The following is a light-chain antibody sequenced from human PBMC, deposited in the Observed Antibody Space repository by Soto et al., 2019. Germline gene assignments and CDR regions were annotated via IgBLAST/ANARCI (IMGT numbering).Light chain of an antibody. J-gene: IGLJ1*01. Sequence: QSALSQPASVSGSPGQSITIYCTGTSSDVGSYNYVSWYQQYPGKAPKLMISEVRNRPSGISNRFSGSKSGNTASLTISGLQAEDEADYYCSSSAITSTPIYVFGTGTKLTVL. V-gene: IGLV2-14*01. CDR1: SSDVGSYNY. CDR3: SSSAITSTPIYV. CDR2: EVR.